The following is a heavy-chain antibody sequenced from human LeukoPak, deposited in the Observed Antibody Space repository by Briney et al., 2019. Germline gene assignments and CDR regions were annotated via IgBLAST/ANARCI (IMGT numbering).Heavy chain of an antibody. V-gene: IGHV1-3*01. CDR1: GYTFTSYA. D-gene: IGHD2-2*01. CDR2: INAGNGNT. J-gene: IGHJ5*02. Sequence: VASVKVSCKASGYTFTSYAMHWVRQAPGQRLEWMGWINAGNGNTKYSQKFQGRVTITRDTSASTAYMELSSLRSEDTAVYYCARGYCSSTSCLENWFDPWGREPWSPSPQ. CDR3: ARGYCSSTSCLENWFDP.